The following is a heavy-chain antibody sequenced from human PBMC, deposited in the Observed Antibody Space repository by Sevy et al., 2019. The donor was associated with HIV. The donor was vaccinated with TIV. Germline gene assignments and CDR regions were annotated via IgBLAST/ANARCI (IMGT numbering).Heavy chain of an antibody. CDR2: ISGSGGST. CDR1: GFTFSSYA. V-gene: IGHV3-23*01. CDR3: AKGPRSKGQLVSFICSYCY. J-gene: IGHJ1*01. D-gene: IGHD6-13*01. Sequence: GGSLRLSCAASGFTFSSYAMSWVRQAPGKGLEWVSAISGSGGSTYYADSVKGRFAISRENSKNRLYLQMNSLRAEDRAVYYCAKGPRSKGQLVSFICSYCYWGQGTLVTVSS.